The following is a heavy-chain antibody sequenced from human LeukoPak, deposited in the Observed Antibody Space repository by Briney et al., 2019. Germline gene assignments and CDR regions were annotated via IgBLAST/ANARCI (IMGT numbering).Heavy chain of an antibody. CDR3: ASHTDKYGSGSYYIWGYYFDY. Sequence: PGGSLTLSCAASGFTVSSNYMSWVRQAPGKGLEWVSVIYSGGSTYYADSVKGRFTISRDNSKNTLYLQMNSLRAEDTAVYYCASHTDKYGSGSYYIWGYYFDYWGQGILVSVSS. CDR2: IYSGGST. D-gene: IGHD3-10*01. CDR1: GFTVSSNY. J-gene: IGHJ4*02. V-gene: IGHV3-66*04.